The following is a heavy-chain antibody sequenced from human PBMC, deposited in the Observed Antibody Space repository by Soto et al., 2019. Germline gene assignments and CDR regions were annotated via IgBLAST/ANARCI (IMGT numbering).Heavy chain of an antibody. D-gene: IGHD3-22*01. CDR1: GYSFAGYW. Sequence: GESLKISCKRSGYSFAGYWITSVRQKPGKGLEWMGRIDPTDSQTYYSPSFRGHVTISVTKSITTVFLQWSSLRASDTAMYYCARQIYDSDRAPNFQYYFDSWGQGTPVTVSS. J-gene: IGHJ4*02. CDR3: ARQIYDSDRAPNFQYYFDS. CDR2: IDPTDSQT. V-gene: IGHV5-10-1*01.